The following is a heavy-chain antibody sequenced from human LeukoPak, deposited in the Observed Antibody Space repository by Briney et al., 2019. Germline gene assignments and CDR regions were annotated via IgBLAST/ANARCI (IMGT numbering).Heavy chain of an antibody. CDR1: GGTFSSYA. J-gene: IGHJ6*02. V-gene: IGHV1-69*13. D-gene: IGHD4-17*01. CDR2: IIPIFGTA. Sequence: SVKVSRKASGGTFSSYAISWVRQAPGQGLEWMGGIIPIFGTANYAQKFQGRVTITADESTSTAYMELSSLRSEDTAVYYCARGAATTVTTFYYYYGMDVWGQGTTVTVSS. CDR3: ARGAATTVTTFYYYYGMDV.